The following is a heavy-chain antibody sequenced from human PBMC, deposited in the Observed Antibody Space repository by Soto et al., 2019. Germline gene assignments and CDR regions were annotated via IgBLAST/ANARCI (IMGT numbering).Heavy chain of an antibody. V-gene: IGHV3-30*03. D-gene: IGHD1-26*01. CDR2: ISYYGTNK. CDR3: ARGGGSFSFSAFDI. J-gene: IGHJ3*02. Sequence: QVQLVESGGGVVQPGRSLRLSCAASGFTFSSYGMHWVRQAPGKGLEWLSVISYYGTNKDYADSVKGRFTISRDNSKDTLYLQTNSLRPEDTAVYYCARGGGSFSFSAFDIWGQGTMVTVSS. CDR1: GFTFSSYG.